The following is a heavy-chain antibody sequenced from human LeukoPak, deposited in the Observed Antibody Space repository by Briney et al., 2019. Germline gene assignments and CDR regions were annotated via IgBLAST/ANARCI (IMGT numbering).Heavy chain of an antibody. Sequence: ASVKVSCKASGYTFTSYGISWVRQAPGQGLEWMGWISAYNGNTNYAQKLQGRVTMTTDTSTSTAYMELRSLRSDDTAVYYCARAVRSQSSSWYDYWGQGTLVTVSS. D-gene: IGHD6-13*01. CDR1: GYTFTSYG. CDR2: ISAYNGNT. V-gene: IGHV1-18*01. CDR3: ARAVRSQSSSWYDY. J-gene: IGHJ4*02.